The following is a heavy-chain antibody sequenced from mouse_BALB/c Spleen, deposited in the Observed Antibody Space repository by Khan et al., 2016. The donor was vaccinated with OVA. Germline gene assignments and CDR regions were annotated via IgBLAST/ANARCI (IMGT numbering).Heavy chain of an antibody. CDR2: IWSDGNT. CDR1: GFSLTNYG. V-gene: IGHV2-6-1*01. D-gene: IGHD2-10*01. CDR3: AGQPYYHYNIMDY. Sequence: QVQLKESGPGLAAPSQSLSITCTISGFSLTNYGVHWVRQPPGKGLEWLVVIWSDGNTNYNSDLKSRLTITKDNSQSQVFLKINSLQTDDTAIYFCAGQPYYHYNIMDYWGQGTSVTVSS. J-gene: IGHJ4*01.